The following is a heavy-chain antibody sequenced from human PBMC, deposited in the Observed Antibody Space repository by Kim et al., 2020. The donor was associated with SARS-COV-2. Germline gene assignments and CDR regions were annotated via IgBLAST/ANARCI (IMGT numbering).Heavy chain of an antibody. CDR1: GGSISSGGYY. V-gene: IGHV4-31*03. D-gene: IGHD2-15*01. CDR3: ARAKTALIVVVVAATGRAFDI. J-gene: IGHJ3*02. CDR2: IYYSGST. Sequence: SETLSLTCTVSGGSISSGGYYWSWIRQHPGKGLEWIGYIYYSGSTYYNPSLKSRVTISVDTSKNQFSLKLSSVTAADTAVYYCARAKTALIVVVVAATGRAFDIWGQGTMVTVSS.